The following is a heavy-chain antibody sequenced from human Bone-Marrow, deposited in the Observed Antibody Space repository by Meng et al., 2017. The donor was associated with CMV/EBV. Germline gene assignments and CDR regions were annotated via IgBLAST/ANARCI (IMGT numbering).Heavy chain of an antibody. V-gene: IGHV3-48*03. CDR3: AKDFPGRNRVFDGHYGMDV. Sequence: GGSLRLSCAASGFTFSSYEMNWVRQAPGKGLEWVSYISSSGSTIYYADSVKGRFTISRDNSKNTLYLQMNSLRAEDTAVYYCAKDFPGRNRVFDGHYGMDVWGQGTTVTVSS. CDR2: ISSSGSTI. CDR1: GFTFSSYE. J-gene: IGHJ6*02. D-gene: IGHD2-8*01.